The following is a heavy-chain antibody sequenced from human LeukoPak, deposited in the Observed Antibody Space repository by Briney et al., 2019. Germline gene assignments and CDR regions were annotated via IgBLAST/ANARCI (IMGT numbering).Heavy chain of an antibody. J-gene: IGHJ4*02. CDR3: ARGGSGYYYGSGSYYNPVYFDY. V-gene: IGHV4-34*01. CDR2: IYHSGST. Sequence: SETLSLTCAVYGGSFSGYYWSWIRQPPGKGLEWNGEIYHSGSTNYNPSLKSRVTISVDTSKNQFSLKLSSVTAADTAVYYCARGGSGYYYGSGSYYNPVYFDYWGQGTLVTVSS. D-gene: IGHD3-10*01. CDR1: GGSFSGYY.